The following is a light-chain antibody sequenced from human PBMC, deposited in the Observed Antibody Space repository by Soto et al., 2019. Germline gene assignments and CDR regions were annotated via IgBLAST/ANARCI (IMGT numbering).Light chain of an antibody. CDR3: QHYDRWPPT. V-gene: IGKV3-15*01. CDR2: DAS. CDR1: QTIGTN. Sequence: EVVMTQSPDTLSVSPGQSATLSCRASQTIGTNLAWYQQKPCQAPRLVIYDASTRDTGIPARFSGVGSGTEFTLTISSLRSEDFGVYYCQHYDRWPPTFGQGTKVEVK. J-gene: IGKJ1*01.